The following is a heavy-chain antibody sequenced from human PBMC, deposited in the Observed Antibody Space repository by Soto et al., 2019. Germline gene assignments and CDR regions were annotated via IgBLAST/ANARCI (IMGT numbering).Heavy chain of an antibody. CDR3: ARLRNGMGNCFDP. CDR2: IYYSGST. CDR1: GGSISSSSYY. Sequence: PSETLSLTCTVSGGSISSSSYYWGWIRQPPGKGLEWIGSIYYSGSTYYNPSLKSRVTISVDTSKNQFSLKLSSVTAADTAVYYCARLRNGMGNCFDPWGQGILVTVSS. D-gene: IGHD4-4*01. V-gene: IGHV4-39*01. J-gene: IGHJ5*02.